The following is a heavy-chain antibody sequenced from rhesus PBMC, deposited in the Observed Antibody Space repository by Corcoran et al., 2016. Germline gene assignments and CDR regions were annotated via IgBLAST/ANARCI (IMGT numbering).Heavy chain of an antibody. J-gene: IGHJ1*01. V-gene: IGHV1-111*02. D-gene: IGHD7-45*01. Sequence: EVQLVQSGAEVKKPGASVKISCKASGYTFTDYYLHWVRQAPGKGLEWMGRVDPEDGEAINAQKFQDRVTITADTSTDTAYMELSSLRSEDTAVYYCATRGTTGYFEFWGQGALVTVSS. CDR3: ATRGTTGYFEF. CDR2: VDPEDGEA. CDR1: GYTFTDYY.